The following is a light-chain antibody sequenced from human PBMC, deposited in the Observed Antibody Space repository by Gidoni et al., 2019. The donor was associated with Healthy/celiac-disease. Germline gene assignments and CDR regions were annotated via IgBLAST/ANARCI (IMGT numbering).Light chain of an antibody. CDR1: QSVSSSY. CDR2: GAS. CDR3: QQYGSSSWT. Sequence: ELVLTQSPGTLSFSPGERAPLSCRASQSVSSSYLAWYQQKPGQAPRLLIYGASRRATGLPDRFSGSGSGTDFTLTISRLEPEDFAVYYCQQYGSSSWTFGQGTKVEIK. V-gene: IGKV3-20*01. J-gene: IGKJ1*01.